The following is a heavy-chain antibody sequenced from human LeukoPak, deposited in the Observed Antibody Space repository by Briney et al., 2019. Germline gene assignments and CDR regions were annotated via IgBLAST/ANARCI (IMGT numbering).Heavy chain of an antibody. CDR1: GGSISSGGYY. J-gene: IGHJ4*02. CDR3: ARDREDGDADY. Sequence: SETLSLTCTVSGGSISSGGYYWSWIRQPPGKGLEWIGYIYHSGSTYYNPSLKSRVTISVDRSKNQFSLKLSSVTAADTAVYYCARDREDGDADYWGQGTLVTVSS. D-gene: IGHD4-17*01. V-gene: IGHV4-30-2*01. CDR2: IYHSGST.